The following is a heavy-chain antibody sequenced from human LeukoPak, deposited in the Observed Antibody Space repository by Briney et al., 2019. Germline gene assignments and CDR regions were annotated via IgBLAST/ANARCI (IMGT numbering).Heavy chain of an antibody. CDR1: GFTFSSYG. D-gene: IGHD3-22*01. V-gene: IGHV3-33*06. Sequence: GRSLRLSCAASGFTFSSYGMHWVRQAPGKGLEWVAVIWYDGSNKYYADSVKGRFTISRDNSKNTLYLQMNSLRAEDTAVYYCAKWVPGLYDSSGYYSPYFDYWGQGTLVTVSS. CDR3: AKWVPGLYDSSGYYSPYFDY. CDR2: IWYDGSNK. J-gene: IGHJ4*02.